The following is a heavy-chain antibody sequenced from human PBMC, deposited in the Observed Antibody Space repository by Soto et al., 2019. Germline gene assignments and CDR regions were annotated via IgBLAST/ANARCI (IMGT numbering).Heavy chain of an antibody. CDR3: TRSTNCNYEYYFDY. J-gene: IGHJ4*02. CDR2: IDWEEEK. CDR1: GVSLSRKGMS. D-gene: IGHD1-7*01. Sequence: SGPTLVNPKHTLILTCAFSGVSLSRKGMSVSWIRQPPGKALEFLALIDWEEEKFYGPSLRTRLTVSKDTSKSQVVLTLTNVDPLYKATYYCTRSTNCNYEYYFDYCGQGTLVTFSS. V-gene: IGHV2-70*01.